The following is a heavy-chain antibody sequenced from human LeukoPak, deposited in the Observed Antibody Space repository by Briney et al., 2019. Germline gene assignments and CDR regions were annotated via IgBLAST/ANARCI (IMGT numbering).Heavy chain of an antibody. J-gene: IGHJ4*02. Sequence: APVKVSCKASGYTFTGYYIHWVRQAPGQGLEWMGWINPNSGGTNYAQKFQGRVTLTRDTSISTAYMELSSLRSDDTAVYYCARESPGSYSSGRDYFDYWGQGTLVTVSS. V-gene: IGHV1-2*02. CDR1: GYTFTGYY. CDR2: INPNSGGT. D-gene: IGHD6-19*01. CDR3: ARESPGSYSSGRDYFDY.